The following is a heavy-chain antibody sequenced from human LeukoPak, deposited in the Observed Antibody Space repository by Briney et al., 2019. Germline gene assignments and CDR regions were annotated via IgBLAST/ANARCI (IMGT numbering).Heavy chain of an antibody. CDR2: MNPNSGNT. CDR3: ARSVGGYCSTPSCYAFDL. J-gene: IGHJ3*01. D-gene: IGHD2-2*01. CDR1: GYTFTSYD. Sequence: ASVKVSCKASGYTFTSYDINWVRQATGQGLEWMGWMNPNSGNTGYAQKFQGRVTMTRNTSISTAYMELSSLRSEDTAVYYCARSVGGYCSTPSCYAFDLWGQGTMVTVSS. V-gene: IGHV1-8*01.